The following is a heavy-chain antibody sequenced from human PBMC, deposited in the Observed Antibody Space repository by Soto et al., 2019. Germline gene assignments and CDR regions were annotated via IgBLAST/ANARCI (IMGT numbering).Heavy chain of an antibody. CDR1: GGSISSGGYY. J-gene: IGHJ6*02. V-gene: IGHV4-31*03. CDR2: IYYSGST. CDR3: ARDRYCSGGSCYTGLSVTRGMDV. D-gene: IGHD2-15*01. Sequence: SETLSLTCTVSGGSISSGGYYWSWIRQHPGKGLEWIGYIYYSGSTYYNPSLKSRVTISVDTSKNQFSLKLSSVTAADTAVYYCARDRYCSGGSCYTGLSVTRGMDVWGQGTTVTV.